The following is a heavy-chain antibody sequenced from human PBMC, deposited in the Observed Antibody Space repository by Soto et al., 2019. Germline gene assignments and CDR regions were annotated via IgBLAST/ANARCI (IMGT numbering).Heavy chain of an antibody. V-gene: IGHV4-39*02. Sequence: QLQLQESGPGLVKPSETLSLTCTVSGGSISSSSYYWGWIRQPPGKGLEWIGSIYYRGNTYYNPSLNSRGTIFVDTPTNRVSLKLSAVTAADTAGYYCAGEGGGYCSGGSCQVDYWGQGTLVTVSS. D-gene: IGHD2-15*01. CDR2: IYYRGNT. CDR3: AGEGGGYCSGGSCQVDY. J-gene: IGHJ4*02. CDR1: GGSISSSSYY.